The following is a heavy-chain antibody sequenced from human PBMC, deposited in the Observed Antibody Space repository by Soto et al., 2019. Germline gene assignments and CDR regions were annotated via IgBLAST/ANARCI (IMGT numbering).Heavy chain of an antibody. CDR3: ARDEVPDVQNDAFDI. J-gene: IGHJ3*02. V-gene: IGHV1-46*04. CDR1: GYAFTTYH. CDR2: IDPSDGTT. Sequence: SVKVSCKASGYAFTTYHMHWVRQAPVQGLEWMGMIDPSDGTTTYAQKLQGRVTMTRDTATSTVYMELSSLRSEDTAVYYCARDEVPDVQNDAFDIWGQGTMVTVSS.